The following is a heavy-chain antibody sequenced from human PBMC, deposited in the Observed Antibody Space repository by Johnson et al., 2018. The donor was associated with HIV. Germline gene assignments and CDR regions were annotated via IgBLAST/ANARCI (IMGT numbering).Heavy chain of an antibody. CDR2: ISSSGSTI. V-gene: IGHV3-11*01. J-gene: IGHJ3*02. D-gene: IGHD6-13*01. CDR3: ASHRSIAADDAFDI. CDR1: GFTFSDYY. Sequence: QVQLVESGGGLVQPGGSLRLSCAASGFTFSDYYMSWIRQAPGKGLEWVSYISSSGSTIYYADSVKGRFTISRDNSKNMLYLQMNSLRAEDTALYYCASHRSIAADDAFDIWGQGTMVTVSS.